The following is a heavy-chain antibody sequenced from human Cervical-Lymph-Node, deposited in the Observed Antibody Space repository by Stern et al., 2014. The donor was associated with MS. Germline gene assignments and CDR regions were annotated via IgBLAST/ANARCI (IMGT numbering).Heavy chain of an antibody. Sequence: VQLLESGGGVVQPGRSPRLSCAASGFTFSSYGMHWVRQAPGKGLEWVAVISYDGSNKYYADSVKGRFTISRDNSKNTLYLQMNSLRAEDAAVYYCAKVALGDSSGYYYAYYYYYGMDVWGQGTTVTVSS. CDR3: AKVALGDSSGYYYAYYYYYGMDV. CDR2: ISYDGSNK. CDR1: GFTFSSYG. V-gene: IGHV3-30*18. D-gene: IGHD3-22*01. J-gene: IGHJ6*02.